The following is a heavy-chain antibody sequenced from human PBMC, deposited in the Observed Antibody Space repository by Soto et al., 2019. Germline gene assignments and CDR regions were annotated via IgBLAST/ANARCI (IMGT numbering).Heavy chain of an antibody. D-gene: IGHD3-22*01. Sequence: GLEWMGWMNPNSGNTGSAQKFQGRVTMTRNTSISTAYMELSSLRSEDTAVYYCSRSLRYYYHSSGSTAPDYWGQGPLVSGSS. CDR2: MNPNSGNT. V-gene: IGHV1-8*01. J-gene: IGHJ4*02. CDR3: SRSLRYYYHSSGSTAPDY.